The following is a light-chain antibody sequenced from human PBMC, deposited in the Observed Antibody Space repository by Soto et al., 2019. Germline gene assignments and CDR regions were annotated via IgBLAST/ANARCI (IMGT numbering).Light chain of an antibody. Sequence: ALARPASLSGSPGQSITISCTGTSRDVGGYNYVSWYQQHPGKAPKLMIYDVSNQPSGVSNRFSGSKPGNTASLTISGLQAEDEADYYCSSYTSSSTYYVFGTGTKVTVL. CDR2: DVS. J-gene: IGLJ1*01. CDR3: SSYTSSSTYYV. V-gene: IGLV2-14*01. CDR1: SRDVGGYNY.